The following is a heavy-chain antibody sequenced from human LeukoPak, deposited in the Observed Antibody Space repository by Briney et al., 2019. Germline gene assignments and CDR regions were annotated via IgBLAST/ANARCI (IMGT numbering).Heavy chain of an antibody. CDR2: ISSDGSGT. V-gene: IGHV3-74*01. CDR3: TRFSMARGLEDYMDV. Sequence: GGSLRLSCAASGFTFSSYWMHWVRQVPGKGLVWVSRISSDGSGTTYADSVRGRFTISRDNAMNMLYLQMSSLRAEDTAVYYCTRFSMARGLEDYMDVWGEGTTVTVSS. D-gene: IGHD3-10*01. CDR1: GFTFSSYW. J-gene: IGHJ6*03.